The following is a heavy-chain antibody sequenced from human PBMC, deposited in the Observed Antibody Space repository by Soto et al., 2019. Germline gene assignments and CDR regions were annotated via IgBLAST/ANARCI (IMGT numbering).Heavy chain of an antibody. CDR2: IIPIFGTA. V-gene: IGHV1-69*06. CDR3: ATDLSIAMAGTNFDF. Sequence: QVQLVQSGAEVKKPGSSVKVSCKASGGTFSSYAISWVRQAPGQGLEWMGGIIPIFGTANYAQKFQGRVTFTADKSTTTADMELSSLASEDMAVYYCATDLSIAMAGTNFDFWGQGTLVTVSS. D-gene: IGHD6-19*01. J-gene: IGHJ4*02. CDR1: GGTFSSYA.